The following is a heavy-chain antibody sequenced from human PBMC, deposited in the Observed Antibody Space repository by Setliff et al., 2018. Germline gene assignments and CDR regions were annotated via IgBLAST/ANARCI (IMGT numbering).Heavy chain of an antibody. J-gene: IGHJ6*02. D-gene: IGHD5-12*01. CDR3: ARDQWVRSPPLYFSYSMDV. CDR1: GESFSNNY. CDR2: SNHSGGT. Sequence: SETLSLTCSVYGESFSNNYWSWIRQPPGKGLEWIGESNHSGGTSYNPSLKSRLTMSVDTSKNQFSLKLTSVTAADTAVYYCARDQWVRSPPLYFSYSMDVWGQGITVTVSS. V-gene: IGHV4-34*01.